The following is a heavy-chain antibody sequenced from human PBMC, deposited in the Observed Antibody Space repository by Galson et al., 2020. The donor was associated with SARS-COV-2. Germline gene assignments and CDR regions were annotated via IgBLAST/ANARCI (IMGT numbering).Heavy chain of an antibody. CDR1: GFTFSSYD. Sequence: GESMKISCAASGFTFSSYDMHWVRQATGKGLEWVSAIGTAGDTYYPGSVKGRFTISREHAKNSSYLQINSMRAGDTAVYYCARGNNYRFFYYIDGWGKETTVTVSS. CDR2: IGTAGDT. J-gene: IGHJ6*03. CDR3: ARGNNYRFFYYIDG. V-gene: IGHV3-13*01. D-gene: IGHD1-20*01.